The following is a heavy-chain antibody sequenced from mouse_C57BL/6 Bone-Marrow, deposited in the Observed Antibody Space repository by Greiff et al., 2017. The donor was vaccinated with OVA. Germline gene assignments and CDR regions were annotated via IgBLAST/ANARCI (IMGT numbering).Heavy chain of an antibody. V-gene: IGHV3-6*01. CDR1: GYSITSGYY. CDR2: ISYDGSN. D-gene: IGHD1-1*01. CDR3: ARGGGTVVARYFDV. J-gene: IGHJ1*03. Sequence: DVKLQESGPGLVKPSQSLSLTCSVTGYSITSGYYWNWIRQFPGNKLEWMGYISYDGSNNYNPSLKNRISITPDTSKNHFLLKLKSVTTEDTATDYCARGGGTVVARYFDVWGTGTTVTVSS.